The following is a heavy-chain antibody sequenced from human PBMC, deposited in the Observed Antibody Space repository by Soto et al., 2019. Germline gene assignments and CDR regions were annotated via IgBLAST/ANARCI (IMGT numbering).Heavy chain of an antibody. CDR1: GYTFTGYY. CDR3: ARVDTAMVMFDY. Sequence: GASVKVSCKASGYTFTGYYMHWVRQAPGQGLEWMGWINPNSGGTNYAQKFQGRVTMTRDTSISTAYMELSRLRSDDTAAYYCARVDTAMVMFDYWGQGTLVTVSS. CDR2: INPNSGGT. D-gene: IGHD5-18*01. V-gene: IGHV1-2*02. J-gene: IGHJ4*02.